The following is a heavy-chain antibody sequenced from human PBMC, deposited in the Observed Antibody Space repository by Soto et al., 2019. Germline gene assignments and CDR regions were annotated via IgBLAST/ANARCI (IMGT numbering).Heavy chain of an antibody. Sequence: ETLSLTCTVSGASINNTSYYWGWIRQSPGKGLEWIGNIYYSGKTYYSPSLKSRVSISVDASRNQFSLRLSSVTAADKAVYYCGRPWGIGLTPPGPWGQGVLVTVYS. D-gene: IGHD6-13*01. J-gene: IGHJ5*02. CDR1: GASINNTSYY. CDR2: IYYSGKT. CDR3: GRPWGIGLTPPGP. V-gene: IGHV4-39*01.